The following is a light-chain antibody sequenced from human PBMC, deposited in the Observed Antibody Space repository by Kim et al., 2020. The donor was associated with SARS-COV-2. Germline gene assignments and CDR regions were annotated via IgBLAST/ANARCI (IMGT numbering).Light chain of an antibody. Sequence: SYELTQPPSLSVAPGKTARITCVGNNIGSKSVHWYRQKTGQAPVEGMCLDSDWPSGIPERFSGSNSGNTATLTNSGVEPGGEADNYCQVWDTSSDHHYV. J-gene: IGLJ1*01. V-gene: IGLV3-21*04. CDR2: LDS. CDR3: QVWDTSSDHHYV. CDR1: NIGSKS.